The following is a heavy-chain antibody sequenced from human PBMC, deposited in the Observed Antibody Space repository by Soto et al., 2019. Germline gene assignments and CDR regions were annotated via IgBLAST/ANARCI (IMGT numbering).Heavy chain of an antibody. J-gene: IGHJ6*02. D-gene: IGHD3-16*01. V-gene: IGHV4-30-4*02. CDR2: IFSSVTT. Sequence: SETLSLTCTVSGDSIGSGNKYWSWIGKAQGKGLEWIGYIFSSVTTYYNPSLNSRLTMSLDTSHNQFSLKLNSVTSADTAVYFCARVPSPFDFYYAMDVLGQGXTVTVSS. CDR3: ARVPSPFDFYYAMDV. CDR1: GDSIGSGNKY.